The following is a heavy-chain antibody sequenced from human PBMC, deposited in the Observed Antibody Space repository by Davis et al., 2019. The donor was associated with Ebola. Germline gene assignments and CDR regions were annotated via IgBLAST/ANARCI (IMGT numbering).Heavy chain of an antibody. CDR3: AREGVVVPAAIPEWGWFDP. CDR2: IKQDGSEK. Sequence: GGSLRLSCAASGFTFSSYWMSWVRQAPGKGLEWVANIKQDGSEKYYVDSVKGRFTISRDNAKNSLYLQMNSLRAEDTAVYYCAREGVVVPAAIPEWGWFDPWGQGTLVTVSS. J-gene: IGHJ5*02. D-gene: IGHD2-2*02. V-gene: IGHV3-7*01. CDR1: GFTFSSYW.